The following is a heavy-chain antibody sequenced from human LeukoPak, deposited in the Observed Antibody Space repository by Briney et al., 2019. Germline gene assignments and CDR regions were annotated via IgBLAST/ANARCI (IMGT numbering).Heavy chain of an antibody. V-gene: IGHV3-23*01. CDR3: AKDGTGTTLNY. CDR1: GFTFSNYA. J-gene: IGHJ4*02. CDR2: VSGSGDTT. Sequence: GGSLRLSCAASGFTFSNYAMSWVRQAPGKGLEWVSVVSGSGDTTFYADSVKGRLTISRDNSKNTLFLQMNSLRAEDTALYYWAKDGTGTTLNYWGQGTLVTVSS. D-gene: IGHD1-1*01.